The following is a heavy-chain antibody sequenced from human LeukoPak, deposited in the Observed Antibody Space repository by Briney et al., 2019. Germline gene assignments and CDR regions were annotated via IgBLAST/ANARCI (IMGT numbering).Heavy chain of an antibody. J-gene: IGHJ5*02. CDR3: ARGVIAPDNWFDP. Sequence: PSETLSLTCSVSGGSVSSYYWSWIRQSPGKGLEWIGYIHNSGRTNYNPSLKSRVTGFVDTSKNQFSLKLSSVTAADTAVYYCARGVIAPDNWFDPWGQGTLVTVSS. V-gene: IGHV4-59*02. CDR2: IHNSGRT. D-gene: IGHD3-16*02. CDR1: GGSVSSYY.